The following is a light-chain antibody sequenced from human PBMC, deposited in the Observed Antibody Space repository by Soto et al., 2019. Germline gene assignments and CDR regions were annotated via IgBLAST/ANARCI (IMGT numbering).Light chain of an antibody. CDR2: GAS. CDR3: QQYNSLTQIT. J-gene: IGKJ5*01. CDR1: QSVSSN. V-gene: IGKV3-15*01. Sequence: EMVMTQPPATLSVSPGERATLSCRASQSVSSNLAWYQQKPVQAPTLLIYGASTRATCIPARFSCSGSGTKVILAICCLQFEDFAFYYCQQYNSLTQITFGQGTRWEIK.